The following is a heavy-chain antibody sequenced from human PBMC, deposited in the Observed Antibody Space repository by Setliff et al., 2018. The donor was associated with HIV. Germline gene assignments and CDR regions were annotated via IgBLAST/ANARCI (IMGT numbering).Heavy chain of an antibody. CDR3: ARDPPDTAMVMAYYYYYYMDV. Sequence: GASVKVSCKASGYTFDSYGISWVRQVPGQGIEWMGWITAYNGNTKYAQKFQGRVTMTTDTSTSTAYMELRSLTSDDTGVYYCARDPPDTAMVMAYYYYYYMDVWGKGTTVTV. CDR1: GYTFDSYG. CDR2: ITAYNGNT. D-gene: IGHD5-18*01. J-gene: IGHJ6*03. V-gene: IGHV1-18*01.